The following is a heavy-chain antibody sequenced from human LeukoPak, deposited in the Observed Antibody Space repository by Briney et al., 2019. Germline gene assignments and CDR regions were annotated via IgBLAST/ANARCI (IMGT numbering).Heavy chain of an antibody. D-gene: IGHD3-10*01. Sequence: ASVKVSCKTSGYSFTAFYIHWVRQAPGQGLEWMGWIHPRRGDTNYAQKFQGRVTMTRDTSISTAYLDLSSLRSDDTAVYYCARDGDYGTGSYYRGCIDAWGQGTPVTVSP. CDR1: GYSFTAFY. CDR2: IHPRRGDT. J-gene: IGHJ5*02. V-gene: IGHV1-2*02. CDR3: ARDGDYGTGSYYRGCIDA.